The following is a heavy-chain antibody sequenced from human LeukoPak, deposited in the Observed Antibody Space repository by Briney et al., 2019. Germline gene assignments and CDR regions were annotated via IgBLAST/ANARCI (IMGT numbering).Heavy chain of an antibody. CDR1: GFTVSSNY. CDR3: ATFSYAGNAGGSVGY. CDR2: FYSGGNT. V-gene: IGHV3-53*01. J-gene: IGHJ4*02. D-gene: IGHD4-23*01. Sequence: RGSLRLSCAASGFTVSSNYMTWVRQAPGKGLEWVSVFYSGGNTYYADSVKGRFTISRDTSKNTVDLQMNSLRSEDAAVYYCATFSYAGNAGGSVGYWGQGTLVTVSS.